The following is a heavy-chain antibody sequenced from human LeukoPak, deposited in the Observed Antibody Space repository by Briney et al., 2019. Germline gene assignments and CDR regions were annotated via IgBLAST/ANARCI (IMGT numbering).Heavy chain of an antibody. J-gene: IGHJ6*03. Sequence: GGSLRLSCAASGFTFSSYRMSWVRQAPGKGLEWVANIKQDGSEKYYVDSVKGRFTISRDNAKNSLYLQMNSLRAEDTAVYYCARESAGCYYYMDVWGKGTTVTVSS. V-gene: IGHV3-7*01. CDR2: IKQDGSEK. CDR1: GFTFSSYR. D-gene: IGHD6-19*01. CDR3: ARESAGCYYYMDV.